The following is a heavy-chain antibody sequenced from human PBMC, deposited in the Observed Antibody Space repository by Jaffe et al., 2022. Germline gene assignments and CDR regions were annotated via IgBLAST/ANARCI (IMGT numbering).Heavy chain of an antibody. D-gene: IGHD3-10*01. V-gene: IGHV1-2*02. J-gene: IGHJ4*02. CDR1: GYTFTGYY. CDR2: INPNSGGT. CDR3: AIDYYGSGSYRGSFDY. Sequence: QVQLVQSGAEVKKPGASVKVSCKASGYTFTGYYMHWVRQAPGQGLEWMGWINPNSGGTNYAQKFQGRVTMTRDTSISTAYMELSRLRSDDTAVYYCAIDYYGSGSYRGSFDYWGQGTLVTVSS.